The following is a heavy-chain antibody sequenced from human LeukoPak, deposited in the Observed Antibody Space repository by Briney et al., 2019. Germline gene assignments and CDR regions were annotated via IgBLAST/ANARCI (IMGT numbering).Heavy chain of an antibody. CDR2: MNPNSGNT. CDR1: GYTSTSYD. J-gene: IGHJ5*02. V-gene: IGHV1-8*01. Sequence: ASVKVSCKASGYTSTSYDINWVRQATGQGLEWMGWMNPNSGNTGYAQKFQGRVTMTRNTSISTAYMELSSLRSEDTAVYYCARVYCSSTSCYQDWFDPWGQGTLVTVSS. CDR3: ARVYCSSTSCYQDWFDP. D-gene: IGHD2-2*01.